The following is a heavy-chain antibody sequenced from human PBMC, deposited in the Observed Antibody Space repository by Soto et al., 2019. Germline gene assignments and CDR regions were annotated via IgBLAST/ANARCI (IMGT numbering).Heavy chain of an antibody. Sequence: PGGSLRLSCAASGFTFSDYYLSWIRQAPGRGLEWVSHIFTSAAFIYYADSVKGRFTISRDNAKNSLFLQMSSLRAEDTAVYYCAGKYHYDSRAFDYWGQGTLVTVSS. V-gene: IGHV3-11*01. CDR3: AGKYHYDSRAFDY. J-gene: IGHJ4*02. CDR1: GFTFSDYY. CDR2: IFTSAAFI. D-gene: IGHD3-22*01.